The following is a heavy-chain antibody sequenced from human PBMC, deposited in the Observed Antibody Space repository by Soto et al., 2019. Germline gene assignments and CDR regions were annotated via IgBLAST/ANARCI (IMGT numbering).Heavy chain of an antibody. CDR2: MNPNSGNT. J-gene: IGHJ4*02. V-gene: IGHV1-8*01. CDR1: GYTFTSYD. Sequence: ASVKVSCKASGYTFTSYDINWVRQATGQGLEWMGWMNPNSGNTGYAQKFQGRVTMTRNTSISTAYMELSSLRSEDTAVYYCARSLFHCSGGSCYFKPFDYWGQGTLVTVSS. CDR3: ARSLFHCSGGSCYFKPFDY. D-gene: IGHD2-15*01.